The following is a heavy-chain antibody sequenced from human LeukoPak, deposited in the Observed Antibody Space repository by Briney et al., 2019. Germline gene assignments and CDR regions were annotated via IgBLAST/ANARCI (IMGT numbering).Heavy chain of an antibody. J-gene: IGHJ3*02. D-gene: IGHD4-17*01. CDR2: ISGSGGST. CDR1: GFTFSSYA. Sequence: GGSLRLSCAASGFTFSSYAMSWVRQAPGKGLEWVSAISGSGGSTYYADSVKGRFTISRDNSKNTLYLQMNSLRAEDTAVYYCAKDFFYDYGDYEDAFDIWGQGTMVTVSS. CDR3: AKDFFYDYGDYEDAFDI. V-gene: IGHV3-23*01.